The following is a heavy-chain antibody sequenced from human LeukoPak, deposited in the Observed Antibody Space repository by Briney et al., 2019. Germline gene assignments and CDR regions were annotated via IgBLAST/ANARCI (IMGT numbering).Heavy chain of an antibody. CDR1: GFTFSSYD. J-gene: IGHJ4*02. CDR3: ARGALFGILGA. D-gene: IGHD3-10*01. V-gene: IGHV3-13*01. Sequence: PGGSLRLSCAASGFTFSSYDMHWVRQATGKGLEWVSAIGTAGDTYYPGSVKGRFTISRENAKNSLYLQMNSLRAGDTAVYYCARGALFGILGAWGQGTLVTVSS. CDR2: IGTAGDT.